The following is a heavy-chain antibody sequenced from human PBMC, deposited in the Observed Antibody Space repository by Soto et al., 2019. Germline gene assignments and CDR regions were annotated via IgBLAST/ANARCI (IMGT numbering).Heavy chain of an antibody. J-gene: IGHJ3*02. CDR3: GAGGSGYYSTAHSPNAFDI. V-gene: IGHV3-11*01. Sequence: PGWSLRLSCAASGFTFSDYYMSWIRQAPGKGLEWVSYISSSGSTIYYADPVKGRFTISRDNAKNSLYLQMNSLRAEDTAVYYCGAGGSGYYSTAHSPNAFDIWGQGTMVTVS. D-gene: IGHD3-22*01. CDR2: ISSSGSTI. CDR1: GFTFSDYY.